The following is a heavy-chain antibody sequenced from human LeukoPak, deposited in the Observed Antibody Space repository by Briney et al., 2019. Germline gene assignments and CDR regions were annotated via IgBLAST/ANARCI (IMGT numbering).Heavy chain of an antibody. V-gene: IGHV3-64*01. D-gene: IGHD2-15*01. Sequence: GGSLSLSCVASGFTFSTYPMHWVRQAPGKGLEYVSAISSNGGDTYYTNSVKGRFTISRDNAKNTLYLQMGSLRSEDTAVYYCARDLGIVVVVAATPGVDYWGEGTLVTVSS. CDR2: ISSNGGDT. CDR3: ARDLGIVVVVAATPGVDY. CDR1: GFTFSTYP. J-gene: IGHJ4*02.